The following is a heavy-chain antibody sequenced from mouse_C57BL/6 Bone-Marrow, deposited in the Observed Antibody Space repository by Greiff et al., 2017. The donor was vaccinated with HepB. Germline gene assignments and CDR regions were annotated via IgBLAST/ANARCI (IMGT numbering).Heavy chain of an antibody. Sequence: QVHVKQPGAELVMPGASVKLSCKASGYTFTSYWMHWVKQRPGQGLEWIGEIDPSDSYTNYNQKFKGKSTLTVDKSSSTAYMQLSSLTSEDSAVYYCAREGVYYGSSYVGWYFDVWGTGTTVTVSS. CDR1: GYTFTSYW. CDR2: IDPSDSYT. D-gene: IGHD1-1*01. J-gene: IGHJ1*03. CDR3: AREGVYYGSSYVGWYFDV. V-gene: IGHV1-69*01.